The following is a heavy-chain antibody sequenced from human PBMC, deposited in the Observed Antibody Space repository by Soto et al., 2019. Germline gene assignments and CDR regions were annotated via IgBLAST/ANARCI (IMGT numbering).Heavy chain of an antibody. V-gene: IGHV4-30-2*01. D-gene: IGHD3-22*01. J-gene: IGHJ6*02. Sequence: SETLSLTCDVSGDTISTGGYTWAWIRQPPGKALEWIGHTYHSGNPYYNPSLKSRVTISVDRSKNQFSLKLSSVTAADTAVYYCASRLYYDSSGFEGGGMDVWGQGTTVTVSS. CDR1: GDTISTGGYT. CDR2: TYHSGNP. CDR3: ASRLYYDSSGFEGGGMDV.